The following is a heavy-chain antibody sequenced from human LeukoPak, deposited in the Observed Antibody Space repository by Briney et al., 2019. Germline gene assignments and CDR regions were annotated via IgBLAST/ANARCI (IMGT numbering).Heavy chain of an antibody. J-gene: IGHJ4*02. CDR3: ARDPYYYGSGSTFDY. V-gene: IGHV4-38-2*02. CDR2: IYHSGST. CDR1: GYSISSGYY. Sequence: SETLSLTCAVSGYSISSGYYWGWIRQPPGKGLEWIGSIYHSGSTYYNPSLKSRVTISVDTSKNQFSLKLSSVTAADTAVYYCARDPYYYGSGSTFDYWGQGTLVTVSS. D-gene: IGHD3-10*01.